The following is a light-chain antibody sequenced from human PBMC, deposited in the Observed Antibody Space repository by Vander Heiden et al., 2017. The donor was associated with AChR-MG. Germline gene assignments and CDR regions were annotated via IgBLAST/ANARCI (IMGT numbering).Light chain of an antibody. CDR2: SAS. J-gene: IGKJ2*02. V-gene: IGKV1-39*01. Sequence: DIQMTQSPSSLSASVGDRVTITCRTSRDISNFLNWYQRKPGRAPDLLIYSASTLQSGVPSRFNGSGSGTNFTLTISRLQPEDFATYSCQQSDSTPRTFGQGTKLEIK. CDR1: RDISNF. CDR3: QQSDSTPRT.